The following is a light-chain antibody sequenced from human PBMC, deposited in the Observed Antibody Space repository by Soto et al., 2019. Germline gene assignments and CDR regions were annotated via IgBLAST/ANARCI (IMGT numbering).Light chain of an antibody. CDR2: DDN. J-gene: IGLJ1*01. Sequence: QSVLTQPPSVSAAPGQKVTISCSGSSSNIGNNYVSWYQQLPGTAPKLLIYDDNKRPSGIPDRFSGSKSGTSATLGITGLQTGDEADYYCAAWDDSLNGRYVXGTGTKVTVL. V-gene: IGLV1-51*01. CDR3: AAWDDSLNGRYV. CDR1: SSNIGNNY.